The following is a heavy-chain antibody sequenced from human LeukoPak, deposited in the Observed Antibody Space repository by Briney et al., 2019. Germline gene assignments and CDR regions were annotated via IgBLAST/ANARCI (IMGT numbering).Heavy chain of an antibody. CDR1: GFTFSSYW. CDR3: ARHVLDYYYYYMDV. CDR2: IKQDGSEK. V-gene: IGHV3-7*01. J-gene: IGHJ6*03. Sequence: GGSLRLSCAASGFTFSSYWMSWVRQAPGKGLEWVANIKQDGSEKYYVDSVKGRFTISRDNAKNSLYLQMNSLRAEDTAVYYCARHVLDYYYYYMDVWSKGTTVTVSS.